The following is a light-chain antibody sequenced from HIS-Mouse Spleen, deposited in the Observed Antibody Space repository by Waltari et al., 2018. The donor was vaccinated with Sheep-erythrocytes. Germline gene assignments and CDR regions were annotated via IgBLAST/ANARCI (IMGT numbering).Light chain of an antibody. CDR2: KVS. Sequence: DVVMTQSPLSLPVTLGQPASISCRSSQSLVHSDGNTYLNWFQQRPGQSPRRLIYKVSNRDSGVPDRFGGSGSGTDFTLKIGRVEAEDVGVYYCMQGTFGQGTKLEIK. CDR1: QSLVHSDGNTY. V-gene: IGKV2-30*02. CDR3: MQGT. J-gene: IGKJ2*01.